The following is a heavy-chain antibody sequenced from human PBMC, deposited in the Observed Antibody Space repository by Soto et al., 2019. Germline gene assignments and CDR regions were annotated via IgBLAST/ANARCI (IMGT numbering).Heavy chain of an antibody. CDR1: GFTFSSYS. D-gene: IGHD6-19*01. CDR2: LSSSSSYI. Sequence: EVLLVESGGGLVKPGGSLRLSCAASGFTFSSYSMMWVRQAPGKGLGWVSLLSSSSSYIYFADSLKGRFTISRDNAKNSLYLQMNSLRAEDTAVYYCARVGYSSGWLPDYWGQGTLVTVSS. V-gene: IGHV3-21*01. CDR3: ARVGYSSGWLPDY. J-gene: IGHJ4*02.